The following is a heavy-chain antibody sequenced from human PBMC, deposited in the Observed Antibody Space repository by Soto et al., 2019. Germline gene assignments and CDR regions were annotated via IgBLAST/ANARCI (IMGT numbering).Heavy chain of an antibody. CDR3: ARLQGSSTSLEIYYYYYYGMDV. CDR2: IIPIPGTA. V-gene: IGHV1-69*13. J-gene: IGHJ6*02. D-gene: IGHD2-2*01. CDR1: GDTFGSYA. Sequence: ASVKVSCKASGDTFGSYAISWVRQAPGQGLEWMGGIIPIPGTANYAQKFQGRVTIAADESTSTAYMELSSLRSEDTAVCYCARLQGSSTSLEIYYYYYYGMDVWGQGTTVTVSS.